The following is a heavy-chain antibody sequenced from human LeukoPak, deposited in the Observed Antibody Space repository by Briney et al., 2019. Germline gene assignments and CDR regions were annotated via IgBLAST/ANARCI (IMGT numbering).Heavy chain of an antibody. CDR3: AREDDILTGRNWFDP. CDR1: GYTFTSYG. CDR2: ISAYNGNT. J-gene: IGHJ5*02. V-gene: IGHV1-18*04. Sequence: GASVKVSCKASGYTFTSYGISWVRQAPGQGLEWMGWISAYNGNTNYAQKLQGRVTMTTDTSTSTAYMELRSLRSDDTAVYYCAREDDILTGRNWFDPWGQGTLSPSPQ. D-gene: IGHD3-9*01.